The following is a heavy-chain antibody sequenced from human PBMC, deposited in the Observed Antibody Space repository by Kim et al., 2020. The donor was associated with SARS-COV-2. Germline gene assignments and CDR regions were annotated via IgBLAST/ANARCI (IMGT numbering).Heavy chain of an antibody. J-gene: IGHJ5*02. D-gene: IGHD4-4*01. CDR3: ARHIYPTTDNWFDP. Sequence: SETLSLTCTVSGGSISSYYWSWIRQPPGKGLEWIGYIYYSGSTNYNPSLKSRVTISVDTSKNQFSLKLSSVTAADTAVYYCARHIYPTTDNWFDPWGQGTLVTVFS. CDR2: IYYSGST. V-gene: IGHV4-59*08. CDR1: GGSISSYY.